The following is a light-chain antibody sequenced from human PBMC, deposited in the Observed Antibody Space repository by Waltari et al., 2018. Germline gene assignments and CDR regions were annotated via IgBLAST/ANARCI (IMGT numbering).Light chain of an antibody. CDR1: SNDVGGYNS. V-gene: IGLV2-14*01. CDR3: SSQSSNDVVL. Sequence: QSALTQPAPVSGSPGQSVTIFCAGTSNDVGGYNSVSWYQEHPGQTPRVIIYDVSHRPSGVSDRFSGSKSGNTASLTISGLQAEDEADYYCSSQSSNDVVLFGGGTKLTVL. J-gene: IGLJ2*01. CDR2: DVS.